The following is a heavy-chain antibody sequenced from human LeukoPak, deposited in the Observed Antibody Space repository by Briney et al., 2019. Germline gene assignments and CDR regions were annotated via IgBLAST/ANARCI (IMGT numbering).Heavy chain of an antibody. Sequence: SETLSLTCAVYGGSFSGYYWSWIRQPPGKGLEWIGEINHSGSTNYNPSLKSRVTISVDTSKNQFSLKLSSVTAADTAVYYCARLGHYDFWSGYQNYYYYGMDVWGQGTTVTVSS. D-gene: IGHD3-3*01. J-gene: IGHJ6*02. CDR1: GGSFSGYY. V-gene: IGHV4-34*01. CDR3: ARLGHYDFWSGYQNYYYYGMDV. CDR2: INHSGST.